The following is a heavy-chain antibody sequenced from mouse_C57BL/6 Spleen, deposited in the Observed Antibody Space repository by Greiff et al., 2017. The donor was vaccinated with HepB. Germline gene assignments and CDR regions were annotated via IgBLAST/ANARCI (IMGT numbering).Heavy chain of an antibody. V-gene: IGHV1-61*01. Sequence: VQLQQPGAELVRPGSSVKLSCKASGYTFTSYWMDWVKQRPGQGLEWIGNIYPSDSETHYNQKFKDKATLTVDKSSSTAYMQLSSLTSDDSAVYYCAREGEKAYFDYWGQGTTLTVSS. CDR2: IYPSDSET. CDR1: GYTFTSYW. J-gene: IGHJ2*01. CDR3: AREGEKAYFDY.